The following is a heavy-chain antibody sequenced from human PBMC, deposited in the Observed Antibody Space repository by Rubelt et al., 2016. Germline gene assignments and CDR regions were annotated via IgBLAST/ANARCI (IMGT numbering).Heavy chain of an antibody. V-gene: IGHV3-11*03. CDR3: ASHDY. Sequence: VSYISSSSSYTNYADSVKGRFTISRDNAKNSLYLQMNSLRAEDTAVYYCASHDYWGQGTLVTVSS. CDR2: ISSSSSYT. J-gene: IGHJ4*02.